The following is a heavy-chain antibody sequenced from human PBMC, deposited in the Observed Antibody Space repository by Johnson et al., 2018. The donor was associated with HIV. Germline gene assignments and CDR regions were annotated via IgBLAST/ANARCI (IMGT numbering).Heavy chain of an antibody. CDR2: ISYDGSNK. Sequence: VQLVESGGGVVQPGRSLRLSCAASGFTFSSYAMHWVRQAPGKGLEWVAVISYDGSNKYYVDSVKGRFTISRDNAKNSLYLQMNSLRTEDTAVYYCARDLRPAFDIWGQGTMVTVSS. J-gene: IGHJ3*02. V-gene: IGHV3-30*04. CDR3: ARDLRPAFDI. D-gene: IGHD6-6*01. CDR1: GFTFSSYA.